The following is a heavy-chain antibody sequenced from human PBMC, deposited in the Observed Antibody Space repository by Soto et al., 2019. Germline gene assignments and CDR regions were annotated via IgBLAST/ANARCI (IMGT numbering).Heavy chain of an antibody. J-gene: IGHJ3*02. D-gene: IGHD3-10*01. CDR3: ARRVIGSSRAFDI. CDR1: GFAFTGHP. Sequence: LRLSCAASGFAFTGHPMSWVRQAPEKGLEWVAGISDGGDLTYNADSVKGRFTISRDNSRNTLYLQMNSLRAEDTAVYYCARRVIGSSRAFDIWGQGTMVTVSS. V-gene: IGHV3-23*01. CDR2: ISDGGDLT.